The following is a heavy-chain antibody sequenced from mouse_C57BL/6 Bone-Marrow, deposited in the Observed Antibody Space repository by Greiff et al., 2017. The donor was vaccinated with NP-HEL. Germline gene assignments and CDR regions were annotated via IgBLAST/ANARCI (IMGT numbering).Heavy chain of an antibody. J-gene: IGHJ2*01. CDR1: GYTFTDYY. D-gene: IGHD2-5*01. Sequence: VQLQQSGPELVKPGASVKISCKASGYTFTDYYMNWVKQSHGKSLEWIGDINPNNGGTSYNQKFKGKATLTVDTSSSTAYMELRSLTSEDSAVYYCARRMYSNYVDYWGQGTTLTVSS. V-gene: IGHV1-26*01. CDR2: INPNNGGT. CDR3: ARRMYSNYVDY.